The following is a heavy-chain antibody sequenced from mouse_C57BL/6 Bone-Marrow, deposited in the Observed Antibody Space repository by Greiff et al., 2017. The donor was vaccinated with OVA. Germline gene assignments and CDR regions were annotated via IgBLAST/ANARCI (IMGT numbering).Heavy chain of an antibody. D-gene: IGHD3-2*02. CDR1: GYTFTDYY. Sequence: VQLQQSGPVLVKPGASVKMSCKASGYTFTDYYMNWVKQSHGKSLEWIGVINPYNGGTSYNQKFKGKATLTVDKSSSTAYMELNSLTSEDSAVYYCARSQLRLHYFDYWGQGTTLTVSS. J-gene: IGHJ2*01. CDR2: INPYNGGT. CDR3: ARSQLRLHYFDY. V-gene: IGHV1-19*01.